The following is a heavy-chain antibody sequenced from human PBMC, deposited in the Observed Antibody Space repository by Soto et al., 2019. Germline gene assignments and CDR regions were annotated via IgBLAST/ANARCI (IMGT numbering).Heavy chain of an antibody. Sequence: ASVKVSCKVSGYTLTELSMHWVRQAPGKGREWMGGFDPEDGETIYAQKFQGRVTMTEDTSTDTAYMELSSLRSEDTAVYYCALTRITIFGVVRNAFDIWGQGTMVTVSS. CDR1: GYTLTELS. D-gene: IGHD3-3*01. CDR2: FDPEDGET. V-gene: IGHV1-24*01. J-gene: IGHJ3*02. CDR3: ALTRITIFGVVRNAFDI.